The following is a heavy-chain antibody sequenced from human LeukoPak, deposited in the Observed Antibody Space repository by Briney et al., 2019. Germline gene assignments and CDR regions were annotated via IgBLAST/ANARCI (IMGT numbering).Heavy chain of an antibody. CDR2: ISYDGSNK. Sequence: GGSLRLSCAASGFTFSSYSMNWIRQAPGKGLEWVAVISYDGSNKYYADSVKGRFTISRDNSKNTLYLQMNSLRAEDTAVYYCAKESPHTYYDFWSGYYTSGEGGAFDIWGQGTMVTVSS. J-gene: IGHJ3*02. V-gene: IGHV3-30*18. CDR3: AKESPHTYYDFWSGYYTSGEGGAFDI. D-gene: IGHD3-3*01. CDR1: GFTFSSYS.